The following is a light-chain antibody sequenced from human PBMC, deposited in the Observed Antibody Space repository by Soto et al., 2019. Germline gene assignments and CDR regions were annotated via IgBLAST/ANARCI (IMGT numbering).Light chain of an antibody. CDR1: QSVSSSY. V-gene: IGKV3-20*01. CDR2: GAS. Sequence: EIVLTQSPGTLSLSPGERATLSCRASQSVSSSYLAWYQQKPGQAPRLLIYGASSRTTGSPDRFSGSGSGTDFTLTISRLEPEDFAVYYCQQYGSSLPMYTFSQGTKLEIK. CDR3: QQYGSSLPMYT. J-gene: IGKJ2*01.